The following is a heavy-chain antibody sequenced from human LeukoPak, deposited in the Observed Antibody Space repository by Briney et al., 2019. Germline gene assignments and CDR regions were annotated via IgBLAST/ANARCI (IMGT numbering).Heavy chain of an antibody. CDR2: IYPGDSDT. Sequence: GESLKISCKGSGYSFTSYWIGWVRQMPGKGLEWMGIIYPGDSDTRYSPSFQGQVTTSADQSISTAYLQWSSMKASDTAMYYCARHQILPWNDDGWFDPWGQGTLVTVSS. D-gene: IGHD1-1*01. V-gene: IGHV5-51*01. J-gene: IGHJ5*02. CDR3: ARHQILPWNDDGWFDP. CDR1: GYSFTSYW.